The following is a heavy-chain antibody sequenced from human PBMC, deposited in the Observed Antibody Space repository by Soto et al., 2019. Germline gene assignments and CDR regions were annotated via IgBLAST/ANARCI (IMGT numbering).Heavy chain of an antibody. Sequence: ASETLSLTCTVSGGSISSYYWSWIRQPPGKGLEWIGYIYYSGSTNYNPSLKSRVTISVDTSKNQFSLKLSSVTAADTAVYYCTDMRGQWLPRDWGRGIMVTVSS. CDR2: IYYSGST. J-gene: IGHJ4*02. CDR1: GGSISSYY. V-gene: IGHV4-59*08. CDR3: TDMRGQWLPRD. D-gene: IGHD6-19*01.